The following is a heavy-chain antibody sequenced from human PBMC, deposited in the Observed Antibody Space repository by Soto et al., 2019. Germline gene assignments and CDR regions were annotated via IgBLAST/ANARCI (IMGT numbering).Heavy chain of an antibody. CDR1: GVSLSSYR. CDR2: ISSRSSTI. V-gene: IGHV3-48*01. D-gene: IGHD3-22*01. Sequence: CGCLRLSCAACGVSLSSYRVNGVRQAPGKGLEWVSYISSRSSTIYYADSVEGRFTISRDNSKNTLYLQMNSLRAEDTAVYYCARELSSGYYEYYFDYWVQGTLVTVSS. CDR3: ARELSSGYYEYYFDY. J-gene: IGHJ4*02.